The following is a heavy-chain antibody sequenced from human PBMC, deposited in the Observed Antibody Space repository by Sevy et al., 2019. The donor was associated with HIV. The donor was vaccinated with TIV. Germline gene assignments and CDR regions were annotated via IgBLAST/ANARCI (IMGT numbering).Heavy chain of an antibody. CDR3: ARDRAYSALDY. D-gene: IGHD5-18*01. J-gene: IGHJ4*02. CDR2: INEDGSRL. V-gene: IGHV3-7*01. CDR1: GFTFSDSW. Sequence: GWSLRLSCVASGFTFSDSWMTWVRQAPGKGLERIAFINEDGSRLGYVDSVRGRFTISRENTKNSLYLQMNSLRAEDTAVYFCARDRAYSALDYLGQGTLVTVSS.